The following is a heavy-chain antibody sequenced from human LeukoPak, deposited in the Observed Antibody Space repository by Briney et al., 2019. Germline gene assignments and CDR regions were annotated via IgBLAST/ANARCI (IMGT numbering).Heavy chain of an antibody. Sequence: ASVKVSCKASGYTLTSYGISWVRQAPGQGLEWMGWISAYHGNTNYAQEFQGRVTMTTDTSTSTFYMELRSLRSDDTAVFYCATAQAVAGRGPFDLWGRGTLVTVSS. V-gene: IGHV1-18*01. D-gene: IGHD6-19*01. CDR1: GYTLTSYG. J-gene: IGHJ2*01. CDR2: ISAYHGNT. CDR3: ATAQAVAGRGPFDL.